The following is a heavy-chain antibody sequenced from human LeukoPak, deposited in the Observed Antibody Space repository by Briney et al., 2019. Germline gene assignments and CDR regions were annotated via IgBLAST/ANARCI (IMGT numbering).Heavy chain of an antibody. CDR2: ISGSGVTT. CDR3: AKSLRFWDYTNLPFDY. D-gene: IGHD3-10*01. V-gene: IGHV3-23*01. Sequence: GGSLRLSCAASGFTFSSYAMSWVRQAPGKGLEWVSSISGSGVTTYYADSVMGRFAISRDNSKNTLYLHMNSLTAEDTAVYYCAKSLRFWDYTNLPFDYWGQGTVVTVSS. CDR1: GFTFSSYA. J-gene: IGHJ4*02.